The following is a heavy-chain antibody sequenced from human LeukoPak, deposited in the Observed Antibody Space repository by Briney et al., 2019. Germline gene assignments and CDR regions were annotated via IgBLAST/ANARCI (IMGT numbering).Heavy chain of an antibody. V-gene: IGHV3-21*01. J-gene: IGHJ6*02. CDR2: ISSSSSYI. D-gene: IGHD5-18*01. Sequence: GGSLRLSCAASGFTFSSYSMNWVRQAPGKGLEWVSSISSSSSYIYYADSVKGRFTISRDNAKNSLYLQMNSLRAEDTAVYYCSRSGYDYYYYYGMDVWGQGTTVTVSS. CDR1: GFTFSSYS. CDR3: SRSGYDYYYYYGMDV.